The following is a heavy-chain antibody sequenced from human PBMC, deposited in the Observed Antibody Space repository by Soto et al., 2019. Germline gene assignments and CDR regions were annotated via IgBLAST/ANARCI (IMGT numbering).Heavy chain of an antibody. D-gene: IGHD3-9*01. CDR3: ARDYYDILTGYYFDH. CDR1: GGSISSYY. Sequence: PSETLSLTCTVSGGSISSYYWSWIRQPPGKGLEWIGYIYHSGSTNYNPSLKSRVTKSVDTSKNQFSLKLRSVTAADTAVYYCARDYYDILTGYYFDHWGQGTLVTVSS. V-gene: IGHV4-59*01. J-gene: IGHJ4*02. CDR2: IYHSGST.